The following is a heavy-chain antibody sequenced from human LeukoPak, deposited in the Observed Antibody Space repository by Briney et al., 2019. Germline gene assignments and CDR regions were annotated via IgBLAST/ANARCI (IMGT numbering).Heavy chain of an antibody. CDR3: ARDPYDLLTGLHDAFDI. D-gene: IGHD3-9*01. V-gene: IGHV4-4*07. CDR2: IYTSGST. Sequence: SETLSLTCTVSGGSISSYYRSWIRQPAGKGLEWIGRIYTSGSTNYNPSLKSRVTMSVDTSKNQFSLKLSSVTAADTAVYYCARDPYDLLTGLHDAFDIWGQGTMVTVSS. J-gene: IGHJ3*02. CDR1: GGSISSYY.